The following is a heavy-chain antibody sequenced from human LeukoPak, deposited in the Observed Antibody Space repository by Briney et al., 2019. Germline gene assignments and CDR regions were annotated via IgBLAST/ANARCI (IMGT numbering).Heavy chain of an antibody. V-gene: IGHV3-23*01. Sequence: GGSLRLSCVASGFSFNNFGMSWVRQAPGKGLEWVSSISGTGGSTHYADSVKGRFTISRDNSKNTLYLQMNSLRAGDTAVYYCAKSSYYDSSGFYRECYFDYWGQGTLVPVSS. D-gene: IGHD3-22*01. CDR2: ISGTGGST. CDR3: AKSSYYDSSGFYRECYFDY. CDR1: GFSFNNFG. J-gene: IGHJ4*02.